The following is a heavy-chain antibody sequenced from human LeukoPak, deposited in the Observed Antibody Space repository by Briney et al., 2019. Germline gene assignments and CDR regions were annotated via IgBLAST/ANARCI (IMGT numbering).Heavy chain of an antibody. CDR2: MKSNNGHT. Sequence: GASVKVSCKASGYTFTSFDFNWVRQATRQGLEWMGWMKSNNGHTGYAQKFQGRVTMTRDTSISTAYMELSSLTFEDTAVYYCARGPPNWGMVGYWGQGTLVTVSS. CDR3: ARGPPNWGMVGY. V-gene: IGHV1-8*01. D-gene: IGHD7-27*01. J-gene: IGHJ4*02. CDR1: GYTFTSFD.